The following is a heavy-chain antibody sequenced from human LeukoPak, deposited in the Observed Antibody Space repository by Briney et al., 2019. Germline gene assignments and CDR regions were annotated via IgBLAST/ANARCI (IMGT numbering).Heavy chain of an antibody. V-gene: IGHV5-51*01. J-gene: IGHJ4*02. D-gene: IGHD4/OR15-4a*01. CDR3: ARVDYSARGIDY. CDR2: IYPGDSDT. CDR1: GYTFSSYW. Sequence: GESLQISCKASGYTFSSYWIGWVRPLPGKGVEGMGAIYPGDSDTRYSPPFQGQVTISVDKSISSAHLQWRSLKASDTGIYYCARVDYSARGIDYWGRGTPVTVSS.